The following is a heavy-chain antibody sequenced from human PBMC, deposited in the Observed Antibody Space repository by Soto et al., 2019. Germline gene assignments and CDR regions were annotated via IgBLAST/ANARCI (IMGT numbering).Heavy chain of an antibody. CDR3: ARESRVVAAAHDTFDV. Sequence: QVQLQESGPGLVEPSQTLSLTCTVSGGSISGRDYHWSWSRQLPGKGLEWIGFLYYSGSSYYNPSLKGRVTISVDTSKNQFSLKVSSLTAADTAVYYCARESRVVAAAHDTFDVWGRGTMVTVSS. J-gene: IGHJ3*01. D-gene: IGHD2-15*01. V-gene: IGHV4-31*03. CDR2: LYYSGSS. CDR1: GGSISGRDYH.